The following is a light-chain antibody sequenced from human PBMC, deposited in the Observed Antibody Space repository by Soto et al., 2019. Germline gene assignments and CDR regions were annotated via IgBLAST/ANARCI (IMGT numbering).Light chain of an antibody. J-gene: IGKJ5*01. CDR3: QQYNTWPPIT. CDR2: GAS. CDR1: HSVSNNY. Sequence: EIVLTQSPGTLSLSPGERATLSCRAIHSVSNNYLAWCQQKPGQAPRLLIYGASNRATGSPDRFSGSGSGTDFTLTISSLQSEDFAVYYCQQYNTWPPITFGQGTRLEI. V-gene: IGKV3-20*01.